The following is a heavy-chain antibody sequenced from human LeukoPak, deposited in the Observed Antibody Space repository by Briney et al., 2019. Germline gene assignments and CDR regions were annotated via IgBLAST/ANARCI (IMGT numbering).Heavy chain of an antibody. J-gene: IGHJ4*02. CDR1: RFAFSSFA. D-gene: IGHD2/OR15-2a*01. CDR2: VSCNAGRT. Sequence: GGPLSLFCAASRFAFSSFAMTWLRHATGKGLEGVQTVSCNAGRTYYGVFEKGRFTICGDKSKSTLHLQMNSLRAEDTAVYYCAKAVRYCDSSSNYLYFDYWGQGTLVTVSS. V-gene: IGHV3-23*01. CDR3: AKAVRYCDSSSNYLYFDY.